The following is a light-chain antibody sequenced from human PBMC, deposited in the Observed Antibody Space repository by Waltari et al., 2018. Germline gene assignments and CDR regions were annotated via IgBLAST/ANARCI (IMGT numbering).Light chain of an antibody. CDR1: QGVGKY. CDR2: HAS. J-gene: IGKJ1*01. CDR3: QKYDFLPAT. V-gene: IGKV3-20*01. Sequence: EIVLKQSPGTLSLPPGERATLSCRASQGVGKYLAGYQQRPGQAPRLLLYHASIRATGIPDRFSGSGFGTDFSLTISRLEPEDFAVYYCQKYDFLPATFGQGTTVEIK.